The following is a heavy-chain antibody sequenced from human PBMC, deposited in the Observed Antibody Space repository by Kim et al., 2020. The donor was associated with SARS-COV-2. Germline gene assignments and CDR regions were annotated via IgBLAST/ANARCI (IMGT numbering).Heavy chain of an antibody. CDR1: GGTFSSYA. CDR3: ASGGSDSSGYYDY. V-gene: IGHV1-69*04. Sequence: SVKVSCKASGGTFSSYAISWVRQAPGQGLEWMGRIIPILGIANYAQKFQGRVTITADKSTSTAYMELSSLRSEDTAVYYCASGGSDSSGYYDYWGQGTWSPSPQ. J-gene: IGHJ4*02. D-gene: IGHD3-22*01. CDR2: IIPILGIA.